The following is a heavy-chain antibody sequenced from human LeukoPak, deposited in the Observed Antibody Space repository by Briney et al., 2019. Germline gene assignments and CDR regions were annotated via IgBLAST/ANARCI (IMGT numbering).Heavy chain of an antibody. J-gene: IGHJ6*04. CDR3: AELGITMIGGV. CDR2: LSRSGSNI. CDR1: GFTFRSYE. D-gene: IGHD3-10*02. Sequence: GGSLRLSCAASGFTFRSYEMNWVRQPPAKGLEGVSKLSRSGSNIYSAESVKSPSTISRDKAKTSLYLQMTSLRAEDTAVYYCAELGITMIGGVWGKGTTVTISS. V-gene: IGHV3-48*03.